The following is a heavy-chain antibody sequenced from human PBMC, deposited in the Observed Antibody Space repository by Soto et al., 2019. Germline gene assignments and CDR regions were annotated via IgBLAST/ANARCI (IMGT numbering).Heavy chain of an antibody. D-gene: IGHD5-12*01. J-gene: IGHJ3*02. V-gene: IGHV3-30-3*01. CDR2: ISYDGSNK. CDR1: GFTFSSYA. CDR3: ARQGDGYNFGPSTDAFDI. Sequence: QVQLVESGGGVVQPGRSLRLSCAASGFTFSSYAMHWVRQAPGKGLEWVAVISYDGSNKYYADSVKGRFTISRDNSKNTXXLQKNSLRAEDTAVYYCARQGDGYNFGPSTDAFDIWGQGTMVTVSS.